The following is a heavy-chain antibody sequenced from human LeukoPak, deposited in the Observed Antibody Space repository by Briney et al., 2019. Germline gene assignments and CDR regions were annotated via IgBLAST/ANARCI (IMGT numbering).Heavy chain of an antibody. CDR3: ARAPRFPLDYYYYYYMDV. V-gene: IGHV4-59*01. CDR1: GGSISSYY. CDR2: IYYSGST. D-gene: IGHD3-3*01. Sequence: PSETLSLTCTVSGGSISSYYWSWIRQPPGKALAWIGYIYYSGSTNYNPSLKSRVTISVDTSKNQFSLKLSSVTAADTAVYYCARAPRFPLDYYYYYYMDVWGKGTTVTVSS. J-gene: IGHJ6*03.